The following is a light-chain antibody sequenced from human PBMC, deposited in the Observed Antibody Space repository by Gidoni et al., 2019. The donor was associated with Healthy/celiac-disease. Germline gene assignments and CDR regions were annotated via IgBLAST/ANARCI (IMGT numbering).Light chain of an antibody. CDR2: DAS. Sequence: ELVLTQSPATLSLSPGERATLSCRASQSVSSYLAWYQQKPGQAPRLLIYDASNRATGIPARFSGSGSGTEFTLTISSLEPEDFAAYYCQQCSNWLLFGGGTKVEIK. CDR1: QSVSSY. V-gene: IGKV3-11*01. CDR3: QQCSNWLL. J-gene: IGKJ4*02.